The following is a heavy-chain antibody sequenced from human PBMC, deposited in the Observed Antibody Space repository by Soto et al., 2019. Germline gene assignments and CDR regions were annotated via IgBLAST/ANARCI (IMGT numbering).Heavy chain of an antibody. Sequence: SETLSLTCSVSGGSMSEYFWSWIRQSPGKGLEWIGYIYYLGSTDYNPSLKSRVTISVDTSKRQFSLRLTSVTAADTAVYYCARDGYNGSGSPYPAYWGPGTQVTVSS. D-gene: IGHD3-10*01. CDR1: GGSMSEYF. J-gene: IGHJ4*02. CDR3: ARDGYNGSGSPYPAY. CDR2: IYYLGST. V-gene: IGHV4-59*01.